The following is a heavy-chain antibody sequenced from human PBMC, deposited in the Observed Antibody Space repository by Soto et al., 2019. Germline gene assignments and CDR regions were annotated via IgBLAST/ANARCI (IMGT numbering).Heavy chain of an antibody. Sequence: PGGSLRLSCAASGFTFSGYAMSWVRQSPGKGLEWVSAISGSGGSTYYADSVKGRFTISRDNSKNTLYLQMNSLRAEDTAVYYCAKGSTRQVAVAGYYFDYWGQGTLVTVSS. V-gene: IGHV3-23*01. D-gene: IGHD6-19*01. J-gene: IGHJ4*02. CDR3: AKGSTRQVAVAGYYFDY. CDR2: ISGSGGST. CDR1: GFTFSGYA.